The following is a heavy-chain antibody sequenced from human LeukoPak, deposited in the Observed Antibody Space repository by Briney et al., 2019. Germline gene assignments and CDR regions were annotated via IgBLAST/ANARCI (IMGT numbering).Heavy chain of an antibody. J-gene: IGHJ5*02. D-gene: IGHD6-19*01. CDR1: GFTFSSYA. CDR3: ARDPSYSSGWYSVIGKNWFDP. CDR2: ISYDGSNK. V-gene: IGHV3-30*04. Sequence: GRSLRLSCAASGFTFSSYAMHWVRQAPGKGLEWVAVISYDGSNKYYADSVKGLFTISRDNSKNTLYLQMNSLRAEDTAVYYCARDPSYSSGWYSVIGKNWFDPWGQGTLVTVSS.